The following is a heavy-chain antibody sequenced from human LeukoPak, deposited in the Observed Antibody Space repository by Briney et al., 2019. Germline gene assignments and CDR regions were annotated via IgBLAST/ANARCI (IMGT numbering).Heavy chain of an antibody. CDR3: ARDRDADYGDYGGYY. V-gene: IGHV1-18*01. J-gene: IGHJ4*02. CDR1: GYTFTSYG. D-gene: IGHD4-17*01. Sequence: ASVKVSCKASGYTFTSYGISWVRQAPGQGLEWMGWISAYNGNTNYAQKLQGRVTMTTDTSTSTAYMELSSLRSEDTAVYYCARDRDADYGDYGGYYWGQGTLVTVSS. CDR2: ISAYNGNT.